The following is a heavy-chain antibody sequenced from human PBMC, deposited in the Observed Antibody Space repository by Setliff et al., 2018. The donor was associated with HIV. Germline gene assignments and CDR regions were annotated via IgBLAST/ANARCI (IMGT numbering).Heavy chain of an antibody. CDR1: GGSISSNNYY. J-gene: IGHJ5*02. Sequence: PSETLSLTCTVSGGSISSNNYYWGWIRQPPGKGLEWIGSMNSKGESFYNASFTNGVLISIDTSKNRFSLTMTSVTAADTAVYYCARHRQISDWFDPWGQGKLVTVSS. CDR2: MNSKGES. CDR3: ARHRQISDWFDP. D-gene: IGHD3-10*01. V-gene: IGHV4-39*01.